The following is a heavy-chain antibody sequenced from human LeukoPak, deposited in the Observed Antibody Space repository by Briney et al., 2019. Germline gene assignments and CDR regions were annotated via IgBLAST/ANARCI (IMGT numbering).Heavy chain of an antibody. Sequence: GGSLRLSCAASGFTVSSNYMSWVRQAPGKGLERVSVIYSGGSTYYADSVKGRFTISRDNSKNTLYLQMNSLRAEDTAVYYCARGWGRYCSGGSCPNWFDPWGQGTLVTVSS. V-gene: IGHV3-66*02. CDR1: GFTVSSNY. CDR2: IYSGGST. CDR3: ARGWGRYCSGGSCPNWFDP. D-gene: IGHD2-15*01. J-gene: IGHJ5*02.